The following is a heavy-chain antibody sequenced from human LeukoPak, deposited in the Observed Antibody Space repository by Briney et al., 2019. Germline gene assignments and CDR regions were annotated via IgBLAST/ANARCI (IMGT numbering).Heavy chain of an antibody. Sequence: GGSLRLSCAASGFTFSSYSMNWVRQAPGKGLEWVSYISSSSSTIYYADSVKGRFTISRDNSKNTLYLQMNSLRAEDTAVYYCASPGIAAAGTWGYAFDIWGQGTMVTVSS. V-gene: IGHV3-48*01. J-gene: IGHJ3*02. D-gene: IGHD6-13*01. CDR2: ISSSSSTI. CDR1: GFTFSSYS. CDR3: ASPGIAAAGTWGYAFDI.